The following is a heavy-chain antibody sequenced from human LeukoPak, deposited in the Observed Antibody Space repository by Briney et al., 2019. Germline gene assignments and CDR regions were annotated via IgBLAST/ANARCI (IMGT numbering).Heavy chain of an antibody. CDR1: GFTFGSYG. Sequence: GRSLRLSCAASGFTFGSYGMHWVRQAPGKGLEWVAVISYDGSNKYYADSVKGRFTISRDNSKNTLYLQMNSLRAEDTAVYYCAKDWYYYGSGSHALFDYWGQGTLVTVSS. CDR3: AKDWYYYGSGSHALFDY. D-gene: IGHD3-10*01. V-gene: IGHV3-30*18. J-gene: IGHJ4*02. CDR2: ISYDGSNK.